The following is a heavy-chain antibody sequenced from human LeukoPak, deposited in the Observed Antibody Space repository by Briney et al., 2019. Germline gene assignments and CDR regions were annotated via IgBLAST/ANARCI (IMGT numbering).Heavy chain of an antibody. Sequence: PGGSLRLSCTASGFTFSSYWVRWVRQAPGKGLVWVSRINSDGGSTSYADSVKGRFTVSRDNAKNTLYLQMNSLRAEDTAVYYCARRIQGMAPYYFDYWGQGNLVTVSS. CDR2: INSDGGST. CDR1: GFTFSSYW. D-gene: IGHD5-24*01. V-gene: IGHV3-74*01. CDR3: ARRIQGMAPYYFDY. J-gene: IGHJ4*02.